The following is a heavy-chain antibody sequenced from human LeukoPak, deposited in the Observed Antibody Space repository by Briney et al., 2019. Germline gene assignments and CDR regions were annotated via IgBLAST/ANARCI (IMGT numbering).Heavy chain of an antibody. V-gene: IGHV3-48*03. CDR1: GFTFSSYE. D-gene: IGHD3-9*01. CDR2: ISSSGSTI. J-gene: IGHJ4*02. Sequence: GGALTLFCAASGFTFSSYEVNWVRQAPGKGLEWVSYISSSGSTIYYADSVKGRFTISRDNAKNSLYLQMNSLRAEDTAVYYCARYDILTGYPYYFDYWGQGTLVTVSS. CDR3: ARYDILTGYPYYFDY.